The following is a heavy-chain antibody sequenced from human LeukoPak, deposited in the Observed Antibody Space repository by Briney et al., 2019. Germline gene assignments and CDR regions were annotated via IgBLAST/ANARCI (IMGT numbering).Heavy chain of an antibody. V-gene: IGHV3-48*04. Sequence: PGGSLRLSCAASGFTFSSFGMNWVRQAPGKGLEWISYISSSSSTIYYADSVKGRFTISRDNAKNSLYLQMNSLRAEDTAVYYCARDSYKRGYWGQGTLVTVSS. CDR3: ARDSYKRGY. CDR2: ISSSSSTI. D-gene: IGHD5-24*01. J-gene: IGHJ4*02. CDR1: GFTFSSFG.